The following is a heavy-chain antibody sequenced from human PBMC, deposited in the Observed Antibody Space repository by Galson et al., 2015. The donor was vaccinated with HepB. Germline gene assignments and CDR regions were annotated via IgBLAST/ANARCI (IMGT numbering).Heavy chain of an antibody. Sequence: SETLSLTCAVYGGSFSGYYWSWIRQPPGKGLEWIGEINHSGSTNYNPSLKSRVTISVDTSKNQFSLKLSSVTAADTAVYYCARTEVITTFDYWGQGTLVTVSS. J-gene: IGHJ4*02. CDR2: INHSGST. CDR1: GGSFSGYY. D-gene: IGHD3-22*01. V-gene: IGHV4-34*01. CDR3: ARTEVITTFDY.